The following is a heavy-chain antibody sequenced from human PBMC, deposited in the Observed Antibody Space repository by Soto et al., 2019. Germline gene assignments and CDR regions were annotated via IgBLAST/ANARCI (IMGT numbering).Heavy chain of an antibody. Sequence: QVQLQESGPGLVKPSETLSLTCTVSGGSVGSGSYYWSWIRQPPGKGLEWIGYIYYSGSTNYNPSLKSRVTISVDTSKNQFSLKLSSVTAADTAVYYCARSLAAAGQNWFDPWGQGTLVTVSS. D-gene: IGHD6-13*01. V-gene: IGHV4-61*01. J-gene: IGHJ5*02. CDR1: GGSVGSGSYY. CDR2: IYYSGST. CDR3: ARSLAAAGQNWFDP.